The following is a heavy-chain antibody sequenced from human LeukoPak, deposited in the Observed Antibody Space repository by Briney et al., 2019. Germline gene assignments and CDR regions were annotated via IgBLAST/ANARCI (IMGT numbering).Heavy chain of an antibody. Sequence: GGSLRLSCVGSGFTFSDHYVSWIRQALGKGLEWVSYISGSGSEIYYADSVKGRFTISRDNAENSVYLQMTSLRAEDSAVYYCARGHYGLDIWGQGTTVTVSS. J-gene: IGHJ6*02. V-gene: IGHV3-11*01. CDR3: ARGHYGLDI. CDR1: GFTFSDHY. CDR2: ISGSGSEI.